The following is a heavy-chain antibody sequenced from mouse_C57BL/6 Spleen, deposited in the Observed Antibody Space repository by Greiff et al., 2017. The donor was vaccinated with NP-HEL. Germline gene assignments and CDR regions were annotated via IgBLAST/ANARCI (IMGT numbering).Heavy chain of an antibody. D-gene: IGHD1-2*01. J-gene: IGHJ3*01. CDR2: IRSKSNNYAT. Sequence: EVQLVETGGGLVQPKGSLKLSCAASGFTFNTNAMNWVRQAPGKGLEWITRIRSKSNNYATYYADSVKDRITISRDDSQSMLYLQMNNLKTEDTAMYYCVTAIHYYGSTFPYWGQGTLVTVSA. V-gene: IGHV10S3*01. CDR1: GFTFNTNA. CDR3: VTAIHYYGSTFPY.